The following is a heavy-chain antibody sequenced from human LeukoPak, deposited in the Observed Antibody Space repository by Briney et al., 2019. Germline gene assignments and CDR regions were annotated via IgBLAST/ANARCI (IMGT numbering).Heavy chain of an antibody. CDR2: INHSGST. Sequence: SETLSLTCAVYGGSFSGYYWSWIRQPPGKGLEWIGEINHSGSTNYNPSLKSRVTISVDTSKNQFSLKLSFVTAADTAVYYCARGLYYYGSGSYRNWFDPWGQGTLVTASS. D-gene: IGHD3-10*01. V-gene: IGHV4-34*01. CDR1: GGSFSGYY. CDR3: ARGLYYYGSGSYRNWFDP. J-gene: IGHJ5*02.